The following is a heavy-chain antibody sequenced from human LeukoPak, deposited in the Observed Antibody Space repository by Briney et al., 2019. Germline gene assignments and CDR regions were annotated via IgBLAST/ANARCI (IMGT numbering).Heavy chain of an antibody. CDR3: ARDYTVAIGTTTYFQH. Sequence: ASVKVSCKASGYIFSIYAMIWVRQAPGQGLELMGWINPNTGNPTYAQGFTGRFVFSLDTSVSTAYLQISSLKPEDTAVYYCARDYTVAIGTTTYFQHWGQGTLVTVSS. V-gene: IGHV7-4-1*02. D-gene: IGHD1-7*01. J-gene: IGHJ1*01. CDR1: GYIFSIYA. CDR2: INPNTGNP.